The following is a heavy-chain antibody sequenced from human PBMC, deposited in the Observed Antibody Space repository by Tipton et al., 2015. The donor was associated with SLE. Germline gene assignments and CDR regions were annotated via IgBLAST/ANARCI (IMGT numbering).Heavy chain of an antibody. CDR2: INPNNGAT. V-gene: IGHV1-2*02. CDR1: GYTFTDSY. J-gene: IGHJ4*02. D-gene: IGHD3-22*01. CDR3: ARGGGSSGYPDY. Sequence: QVQLVQSGPEVKKPGASVKVSCKTSGYTFTDSYVHWVRQAPGQGLEWMGWINPNNGATDYAQKFQDRVAMTRDTSISTAYMDLNRLRSDDTAVYYCARGGGSSGYPDYWGQGTLVTVSS.